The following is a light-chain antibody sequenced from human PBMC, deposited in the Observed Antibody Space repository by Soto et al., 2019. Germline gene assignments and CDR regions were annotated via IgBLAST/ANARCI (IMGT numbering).Light chain of an antibody. J-gene: IGKJ2*01. CDR2: AAS. V-gene: IGKV1-39*01. Sequence: DIQMTQSPSSLSASVGDRVTITCRASQSITRYLNWYQQKPGKAPKLPIYAASSLQSEVPSRFSGSGSGTDFTLTISSLQPEDFATYYCQQSYSTPPFTFGQGTKLEIK. CDR3: QQSYSTPPFT. CDR1: QSITRY.